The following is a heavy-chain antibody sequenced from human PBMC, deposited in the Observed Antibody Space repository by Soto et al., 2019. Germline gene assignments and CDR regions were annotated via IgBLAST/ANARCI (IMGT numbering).Heavy chain of an antibody. CDR2: INPRGGST. V-gene: IGHV1-46*01. CDR1: GYTFTSYY. J-gene: IGHJ3*02. CDR3: ARESDGYTTSNAFDI. Sequence: QVQLVQSGAEVKKPGASVKVSCKASGYTFTSYYMHWVRQAPGQGLEWMGIINPRGGSTSYAQKFQGRGTMTRDTATSTVYMELSSLRSEDTAVYYCARESDGYTTSNAFDIWGQGTMVTVSS. D-gene: IGHD5-12*01.